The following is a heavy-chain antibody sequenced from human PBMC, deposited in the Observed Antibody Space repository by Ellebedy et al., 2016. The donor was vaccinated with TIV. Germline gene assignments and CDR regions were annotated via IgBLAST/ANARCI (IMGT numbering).Heavy chain of an antibody. Sequence: SETLSLTCTVSGGSLSSGNYYWDWIRQAPGKGLEWIGNINSRGTTYYTASLSNRVTMSVDTFKNQFSLRLNSVTAADTAVYYCARLYCSGGSCYSYNWFDPWGQGTLVTVSS. D-gene: IGHD2-15*01. V-gene: IGHV4-39*01. J-gene: IGHJ5*02. CDR2: INSRGTT. CDR1: GGSLSSGNYY. CDR3: ARLYCSGGSCYSYNWFDP.